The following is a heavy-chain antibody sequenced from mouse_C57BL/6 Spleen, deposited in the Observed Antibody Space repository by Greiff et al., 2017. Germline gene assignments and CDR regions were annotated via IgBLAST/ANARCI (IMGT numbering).Heavy chain of an antibody. Sequence: QVTLKVSGPGILQPSQTLSLTCSFSGFSLSTFGMGVGWIRQPSGKGLEWLAHIWWDDDKYYNPALKSRLTLSKATSKNQVFLKIATEDTADTATYNCSRSYYDYCYFDVWGKGTTVTVSS. V-gene: IGHV8-8*01. CDR1: GFSLSTFGMG. D-gene: IGHD2-4*01. CDR2: IWWDDDK. CDR3: SRSYYDYCYFDV. J-gene: IGHJ1*03.